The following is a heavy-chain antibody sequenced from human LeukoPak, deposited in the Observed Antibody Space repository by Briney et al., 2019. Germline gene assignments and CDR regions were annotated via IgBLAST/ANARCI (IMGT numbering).Heavy chain of an antibody. CDR3: ARGVNKQWLARGNWFDP. V-gene: IGHV4-39*07. D-gene: IGHD6-19*01. CDR1: GGSISSSSYY. J-gene: IGHJ5*02. CDR2: IYYSGTT. Sequence: SETLSLTCTVSGGSISSSSYYWAWIRQPPGKGLEWVATIYYSGTTNYNPSLKSRVTISVDTSKNQFSLKLSSVTAADTAVYYCARGVNKQWLARGNWFDPWGQGTLVTVSS.